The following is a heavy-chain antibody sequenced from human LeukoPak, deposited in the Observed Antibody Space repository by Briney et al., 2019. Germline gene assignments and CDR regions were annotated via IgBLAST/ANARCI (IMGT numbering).Heavy chain of an antibody. V-gene: IGHV4-59*08. J-gene: IGHJ4*02. CDR3: VRRRYCDSDGYWYYFDY. CDR1: GDSISSYY. CDR2: MYYSGTT. Sequence: SETLSLTCTVSGDSISSYYWNWIRQPPGRGLEWIGQMYYSGTTNYNPSLKSRVTISLDTSKNQFSLKLSSVTAADTAVYYCVRRRYCDSDGYWYYFDYWGLGTLVTVSS. D-gene: IGHD3-22*01.